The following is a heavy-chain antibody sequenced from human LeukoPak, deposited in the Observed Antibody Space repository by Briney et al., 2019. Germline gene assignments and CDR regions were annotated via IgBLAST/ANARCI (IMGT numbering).Heavy chain of an antibody. J-gene: IGHJ6*01. CDR2: IYYSGST. D-gene: IGHD2-8*01. CDR3: ASSYCTNGVCYYRNPYRLEV. Sequence: KTSQTLSLTCTVSGGSISSCGYYWSWIRQHPGKGLEWIGYIYYSGSTYYNPSLKSRVTISVDTSKNQFSLKLSSVTAADTAVYYCASSYCTNGVCYYRNPYRLEVWGQRTTVTVSS. CDR1: GGSISSCGYY. V-gene: IGHV4-31*03.